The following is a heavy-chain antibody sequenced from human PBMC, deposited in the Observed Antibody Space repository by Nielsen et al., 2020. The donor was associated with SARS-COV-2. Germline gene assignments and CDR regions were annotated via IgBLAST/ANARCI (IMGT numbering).Heavy chain of an antibody. J-gene: IGHJ6*02. V-gene: IGHV3-11*05. D-gene: IGHD3-3*01. CDR2: ISSSSSYT. Sequence: RQAPGKGLEWVSYISSSSSYTNYADSVKGRFTISRDNAKNSLYLQMNSLRAEDTAVYYCARGFGITIFGVVINRGSGYGMDVWGQGTTVTVSS. CDR3: ARGFGITIFGVVINRGSGYGMDV.